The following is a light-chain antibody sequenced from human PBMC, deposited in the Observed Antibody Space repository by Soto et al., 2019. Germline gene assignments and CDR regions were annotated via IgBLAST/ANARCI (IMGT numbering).Light chain of an antibody. V-gene: IGLV2-8*01. CDR1: SSDVGGYNY. CDR2: EVY. Sequence: QSVLTQPPSVSGPPGQSVTISCTGTSSDVGGYNYVSWYQHHPGKAPKLIIYEVYKRPSGVPDRFSGSKSGNTAGLTVSWLQAEDEADYYCSSYVGTNSYVFGTGTKVTVL. CDR3: SSYVGTNSYV. J-gene: IGLJ1*01.